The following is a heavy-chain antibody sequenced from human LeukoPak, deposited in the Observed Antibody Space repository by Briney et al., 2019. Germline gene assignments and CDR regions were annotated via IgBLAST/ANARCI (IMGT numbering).Heavy chain of an antibody. D-gene: IGHD1-1*01. Sequence: PGGSLRLSCTASGFTFGDYALTWARQALGKGLEWLGFIRSKACGGTSEYAASVKGRFTISRDDSKSIAYLQMNSLKTEDTAVYYCTRGPTLGRVWNIYYYMDVWGKGTTVTVTS. J-gene: IGHJ6*03. CDR3: TRGPTLGRVWNIYYYMDV. CDR2: IRSKACGGTS. V-gene: IGHV3-49*04. CDR1: GFTFGDYA.